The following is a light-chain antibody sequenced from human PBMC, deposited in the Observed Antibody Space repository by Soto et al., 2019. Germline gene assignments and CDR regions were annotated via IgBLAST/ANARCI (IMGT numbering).Light chain of an antibody. CDR1: QSVDTF. CDR3: HQRSNWPPDT. J-gene: IGKJ5*01. CDR2: GAS. V-gene: IGKV3-11*01. Sequence: EIVLTQSPDTLSLSPGEGASLSCRTSQSVDTFLAWYQQKPGQPPRLLIYGASTRATGVPARFSGSGSGTDFTLTISSLEPEDFAVYYCHQRSNWPPDTFGQGTRLEI.